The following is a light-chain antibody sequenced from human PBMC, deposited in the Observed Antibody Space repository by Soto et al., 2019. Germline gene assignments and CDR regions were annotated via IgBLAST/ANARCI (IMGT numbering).Light chain of an antibody. CDR1: SSEIGGYNY. V-gene: IGLV2-14*01. CDR3: SSYRSSISPVV. CDR2: GVS. J-gene: IGLJ2*01. Sequence: QSALTQPASVSGSPGQAITISCTGTSSEIGGYNYVSWYQQHPGKAPKLMIYGVSNRPSGVSGRFFGYKSGNTASLTISGLQPEDEADYYCSSYRSSISPVVFGGGTKLTVL.